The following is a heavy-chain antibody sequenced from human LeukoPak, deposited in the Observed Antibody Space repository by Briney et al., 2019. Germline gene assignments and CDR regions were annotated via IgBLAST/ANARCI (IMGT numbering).Heavy chain of an antibody. CDR2: IYYSGST. J-gene: IGHJ4*02. Sequence: SETLSLTGTFTGGSISSDYWSWIRQPPGEGLEWNGYIYYSGSTKYNPSLKSRVTISVDTSKNQFSLKLRSVTAADTAVYYCARGARGGYNLEPFDYWGQGTLVTVSS. D-gene: IGHD5-24*01. V-gene: IGHV4-59*08. CDR3: ARGARGGYNLEPFDY. CDR1: GGSISSDY.